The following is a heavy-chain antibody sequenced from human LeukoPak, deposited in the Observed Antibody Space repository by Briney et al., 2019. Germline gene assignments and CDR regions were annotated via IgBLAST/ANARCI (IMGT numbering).Heavy chain of an antibody. CDR1: GFTFSSYD. J-gene: IGHJ6*02. CDR3: AKDNGWQTQLGGYYYYYGMDV. D-gene: IGHD6-6*01. Sequence: GGSLRLSCAASGFTFSSYDMYWVRQAPGKGLEWVAIISYDGSDKYYADSVKGRFTISRDNSKNTLFLQMDSLRPEDTAVYYCAKDNGWQTQLGGYYYYYGMDVWAQVTTVTVSS. CDR2: ISYDGSDK. V-gene: IGHV3-30*18.